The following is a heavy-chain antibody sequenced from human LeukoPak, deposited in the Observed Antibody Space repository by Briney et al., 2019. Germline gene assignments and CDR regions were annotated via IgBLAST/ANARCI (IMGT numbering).Heavy chain of an antibody. CDR2: ISSNGKNK. V-gene: IGHV3-30*04. J-gene: IGHJ6*02. D-gene: IGHD3-22*01. CDR3: ARPMYYYDSSGSLAV. CDR1: GFTFSSYG. Sequence: SGGSLRLSCAASGFTFSSYGIHWVRQAPGKWLEWVALISSNGKNKDYADSVKGRFTISRDNSKNTLYLQMNSLRAEDTAVYYCARPMYYYDSSGSLAVWGQGTTVTVTS.